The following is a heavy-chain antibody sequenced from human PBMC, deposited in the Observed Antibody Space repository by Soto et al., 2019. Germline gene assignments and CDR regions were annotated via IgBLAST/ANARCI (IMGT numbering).Heavy chain of an antibody. CDR3: ARVQMATLYFDY. D-gene: IGHD5-12*01. CDR2: IYSSGTH. Sequence: PSETLSLTCDVSGDSISTYYWSWVRQPPGKGLEWIGYIYSSGTHNYNPSLESRLTISIDTSKNQFSLKLSSVTAADTAVYYCARVQMATLYFDYWGQGTLVTVSS. CDR1: GDSISTYY. J-gene: IGHJ4*02. V-gene: IGHV4-59*01.